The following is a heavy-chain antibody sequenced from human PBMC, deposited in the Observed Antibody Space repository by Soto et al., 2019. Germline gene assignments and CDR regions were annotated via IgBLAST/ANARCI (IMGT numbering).Heavy chain of an antibody. CDR1: GFTFSSYG. CDR3: ARGPDTAMAYYFDY. D-gene: IGHD5-18*01. J-gene: IGHJ4*02. V-gene: IGHV3-33*01. CDR2: IWYDGSNK. Sequence: QVQLVESGGSVVQPGRSLRLSCAASGFTFSSYGMHWVRQAPGKGLEWVAVIWYDGSNKYYADSVKGRFTISRDNSKNTLYLQMNSLRAEDTAVYYCARGPDTAMAYYFDYWGQGTLVTVSS.